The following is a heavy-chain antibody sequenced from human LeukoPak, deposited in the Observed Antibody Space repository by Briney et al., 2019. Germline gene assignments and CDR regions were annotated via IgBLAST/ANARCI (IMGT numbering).Heavy chain of an antibody. Sequence: GGSLRLSCAASGLTFSSYGMHWVRQAPGKGLEWVAVISYDGSNKYYADSVKGRFTISRDNSKNTLYLQMNSLRAEDTAVYYCAKEGDVDTAMVPLYYFDYWGQGTLVTVSS. CDR1: GLTFSSYG. CDR3: AKEGDVDTAMVPLYYFDY. V-gene: IGHV3-30*18. J-gene: IGHJ4*02. D-gene: IGHD5-18*01. CDR2: ISYDGSNK.